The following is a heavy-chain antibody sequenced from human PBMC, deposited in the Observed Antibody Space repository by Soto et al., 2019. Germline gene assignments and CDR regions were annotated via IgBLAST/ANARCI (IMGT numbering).Heavy chain of an antibody. V-gene: IGHV1-3*05. CDR3: ARDVPAADY. J-gene: IGHJ4*02. CDR2: INAANGNT. D-gene: IGHD2-2*01. Sequence: QVQLVQSGAEEKKPGASVKVSCKASGYTFTSYAIHWVRQAPGQRLEWMGWINAANGNTKYSQKFQGRVTITRDTSASTAYMELRSLRSEDTAVYYCARDVPAADYWGQGTLVTVSS. CDR1: GYTFTSYA.